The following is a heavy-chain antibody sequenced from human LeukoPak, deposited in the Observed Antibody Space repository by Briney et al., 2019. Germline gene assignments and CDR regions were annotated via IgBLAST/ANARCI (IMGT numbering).Heavy chain of an antibody. CDR1: GYTFTSYD. CDR2: MNPNSGNT. Sequence: ASVKVSCKASGYTFTSYDINWVRQATGQGLEWMGWMNPNSGNTGYAQKFQGRVTMTRNTSISTAYMELSSLRSEDTAVYYCARGDGSDWLTDYWGQGTLVTVSS. J-gene: IGHJ4*02. V-gene: IGHV1-8*01. D-gene: IGHD6-19*01. CDR3: ARGDGSDWLTDY.